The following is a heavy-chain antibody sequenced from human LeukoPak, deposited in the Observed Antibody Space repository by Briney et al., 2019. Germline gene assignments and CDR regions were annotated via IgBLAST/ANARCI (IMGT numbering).Heavy chain of an antibody. CDR2: ISSTSSTI. CDR3: ARGDWGSNFDY. CDR1: GFTFSSYK. D-gene: IGHD7-27*01. V-gene: IGHV3-48*01. J-gene: IGHJ4*02. Sequence: GGSLRLSCAASGFTFSSYKMNWVRQAPGKGLEWLSYISSTSSTIYYADSVKGRLTISRDNAKNSLYLHMNSLRGEDTAVYYCARGDWGSNFDYWGQGTLVTVSS.